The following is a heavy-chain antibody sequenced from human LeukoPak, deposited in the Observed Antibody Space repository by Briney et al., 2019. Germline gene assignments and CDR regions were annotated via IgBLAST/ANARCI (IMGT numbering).Heavy chain of an antibody. CDR3: AKDSRIVPAATEFDY. J-gene: IGHJ4*02. CDR1: GFTFSSYA. CDR2: ITDSGDGT. D-gene: IGHD2-2*01. Sequence: GGSLRLSCAASGFTFSSYAMSWVRQTPGMRLEWVSAITDSGDGTYYADSVKGRFTISRDNSKNTLYLQMNSLRAGDTAVYYCAKDSRIVPAATEFDYWGQGTLVTVSS. V-gene: IGHV3-23*01.